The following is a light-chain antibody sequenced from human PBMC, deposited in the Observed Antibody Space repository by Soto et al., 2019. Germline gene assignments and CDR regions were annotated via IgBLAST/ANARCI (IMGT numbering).Light chain of an antibody. V-gene: IGLV2-14*01. CDR3: SSYTGSSTLYV. J-gene: IGLJ1*01. CDR2: EVT. Sequence: LTQPASVSGSPGQSITISCTGTSSDVGTYNYVSWYQQHPGKAPKVMIYEVTYRPSGVSNRFSGSKSGNTASLTISGLQAEDEAEYYCSSYTGSSTLYVFGTGTKVTVL. CDR1: SSDVGTYNY.